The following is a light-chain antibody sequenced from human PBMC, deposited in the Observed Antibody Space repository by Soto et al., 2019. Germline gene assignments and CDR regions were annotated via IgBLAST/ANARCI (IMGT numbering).Light chain of an antibody. CDR3: SSYTSSSTYV. CDR1: SSDVGGYNY. V-gene: IGLV2-14*01. CDR2: EVS. Sequence: SALTRPASVSGSPGQSITSSCTGTSSDVGGYNYVSWYQQHPGKAPKLMIYEVSNRPSGVSNRFSGSKSGNTASLTISGLQAEDEADYYCSSYTSSSTYVFGTGTKSPS. J-gene: IGLJ1*01.